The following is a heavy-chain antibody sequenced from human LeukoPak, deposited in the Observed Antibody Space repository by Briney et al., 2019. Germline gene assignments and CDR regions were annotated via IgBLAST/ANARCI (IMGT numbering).Heavy chain of an antibody. J-gene: IGHJ4*02. CDR3: ARGEVTRYYYDSSGYFGS. CDR2: IYYSGST. CDR1: GGSISSYY. D-gene: IGHD3-22*01. Sequence: PSETLSLTCTVSGGSISSYYWSWIRQPPGKGLEWIGYIYYSGSTNYNPSLKSRVTISVDTSKNQFSLKLSSVTAADTAVYYCARGEVTRYYYDSSGYFGSWGQGTLVTVSS. V-gene: IGHV4-59*01.